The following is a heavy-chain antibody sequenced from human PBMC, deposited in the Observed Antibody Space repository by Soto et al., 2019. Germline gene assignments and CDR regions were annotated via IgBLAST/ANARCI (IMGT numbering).Heavy chain of an antibody. CDR3: ASRRPSTAGSPKDYYYYYGMDV. CDR2: INAGNGNT. V-gene: IGHV1-3*01. CDR1: GYTFTSYA. D-gene: IGHD2-8*02. J-gene: IGHJ6*02. Sequence: ASVKVSCKASGYTFTSYAMHWVRQAPGQRLEWMGWINAGNGNTKYPQKFQGRVTITRDTSASTAYMELSSLSSEDTAVYYCASRRPSTAGSPKDYYYYYGMDVWGQGTTVTVSS.